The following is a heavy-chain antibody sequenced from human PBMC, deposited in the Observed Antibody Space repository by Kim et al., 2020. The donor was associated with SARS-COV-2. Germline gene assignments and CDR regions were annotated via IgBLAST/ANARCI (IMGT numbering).Heavy chain of an antibody. J-gene: IGHJ6*03. CDR3: AGIGRNQLPYYYMDV. CDR2: INHSGST. V-gene: IGHV4-34*01. CDR1: GGSFSGYY. Sequence: SETLSLTCAVYGGSFSGYYWSWIRQPPGKGLEWIGEINHSGSTNYNPSLKSRVTISVDTSKNQFSLTLSSVTAADTAVYYCAGIGRNQLPYYYMDVWGKGTTVTVSS. D-gene: IGHD2-2*01.